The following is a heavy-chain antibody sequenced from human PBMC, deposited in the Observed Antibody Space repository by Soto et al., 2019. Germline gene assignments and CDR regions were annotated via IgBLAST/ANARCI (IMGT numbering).Heavy chain of an antibody. D-gene: IGHD3-22*01. J-gene: IGHJ4*02. Sequence: SETLSLTCIVSGGSISSNDFYWIWIRQHPGKGLEWIGTVHYSGSTYYTPSLKSRVTISADTSKNQFSLRLNSVTAADTAVYYCARQHYYDSSGYYTWNWGQGTLVTVSS. CDR2: VHYSGST. CDR3: ARQHYYDSSGYYTWN. CDR1: GGSISSNDFY. V-gene: IGHV4-39*01.